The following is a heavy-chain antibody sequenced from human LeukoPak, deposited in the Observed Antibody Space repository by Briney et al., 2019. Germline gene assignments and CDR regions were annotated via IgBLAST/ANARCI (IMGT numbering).Heavy chain of an antibody. CDR2: ISSSGSTI. D-gene: IGHD3-9*01. J-gene: IGHJ6*03. V-gene: IGHV3-48*03. Sequence: GGSLRLSCAASGFTFSSYEMNWVRQAPGKGLEWVSYISSSGSTIYYADSVKGRFTISRDNSKNTLYLQMNSLRAEDTAVYYCARGPSLRYFDWLLPDYYYYMDVWGKGTTVTISS. CDR3: ARGPSLRYFDWLLPDYYYYMDV. CDR1: GFTFSSYE.